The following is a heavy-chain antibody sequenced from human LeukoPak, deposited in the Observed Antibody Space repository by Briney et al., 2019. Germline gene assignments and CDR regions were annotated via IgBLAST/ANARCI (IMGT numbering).Heavy chain of an antibody. J-gene: IGHJ4*02. CDR1: GFTFSSYA. D-gene: IGHD3-16*01. CDR2: TSYDGSNK. V-gene: IGHV3-30*01. CDR3: ATLPKGSEGGEY. Sequence: GRSLRLSCAASGFTFSSYAMHWVRQAPGKGLEWVAVTSYDGSNKYYADSVKGRFTISRDNSKSTLYLEMNSLRAEDTAVYYCATLPKGSEGGEYWGQGTQVTASS.